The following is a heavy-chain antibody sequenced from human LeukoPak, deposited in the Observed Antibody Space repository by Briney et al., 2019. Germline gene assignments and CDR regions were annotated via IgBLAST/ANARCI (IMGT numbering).Heavy chain of an antibody. J-gene: IGHJ6*02. CDR1: GGSISSSSYY. CDR3: ARQTGYRGFYGMDV. Sequence: KPSETLSLTCTVSGGSISSSSYYWGWIRQPPGKGLEWIGSIYYSGSTYYNPSLKSRVTISVDTSKNQFSLKLSSVTAADAAVYYCARQTGYRGFYGMDVWGQGTTVTVSS. D-gene: IGHD6-13*01. V-gene: IGHV4-39*01. CDR2: IYYSGST.